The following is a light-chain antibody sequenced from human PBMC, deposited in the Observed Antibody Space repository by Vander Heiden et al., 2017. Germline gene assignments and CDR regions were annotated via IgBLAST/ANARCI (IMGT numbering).Light chain of an antibody. CDR3: QQYDNSPLT. V-gene: IGKV3-20*01. CDR1: QHVSSSD. Sequence: EIVLPQSPGALPLSPGEKATTSCRASQHVSSSDLAWYQQKPGQAPKLLTYGASRRATGIPDRFSGSGSGTDFTLTISRLEPEDFAVYYCQQYDNSPLTFGEGTKVEIK. CDR2: GAS. J-gene: IGKJ4*01.